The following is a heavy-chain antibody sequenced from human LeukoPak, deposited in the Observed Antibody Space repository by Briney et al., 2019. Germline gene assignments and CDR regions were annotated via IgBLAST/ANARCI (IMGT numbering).Heavy chain of an antibody. Sequence: PSETLSLTCAVYGGSFSGYYWSWIRQPPGKGLEWIGEINHSGSTNYNPSLKSRVTISVDTSKNQFSLKLSSVTAADTAVYHCAGRRGSSWYYFRWFDPWGQGTLVTVSS. CDR1: GGSFSGYY. V-gene: IGHV4-34*01. J-gene: IGHJ5*02. CDR2: INHSGST. D-gene: IGHD6-13*01. CDR3: AGRRGSSWYYFRWFDP.